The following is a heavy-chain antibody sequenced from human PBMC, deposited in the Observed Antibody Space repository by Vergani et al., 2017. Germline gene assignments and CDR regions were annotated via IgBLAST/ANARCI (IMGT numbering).Heavy chain of an antibody. V-gene: IGHV3-73*01. J-gene: IGHJ6*02. Sequence: ELQLVESGGGLVQPGGSLKLSCAASGFTFSGSAMHWVRQASGKGLEWVGRIRSKANSYATAYAASVKGRFTISRDDSKNTAYLQMNSLKTEDTAVYYCTTTSGSYNYDYYYYGMDVWGQGTTVTVSS. CDR1: GFTFSGSA. CDR3: TTTSGSYNYDYYYYGMDV. D-gene: IGHD1-26*01. CDR2: IRSKANSYAT.